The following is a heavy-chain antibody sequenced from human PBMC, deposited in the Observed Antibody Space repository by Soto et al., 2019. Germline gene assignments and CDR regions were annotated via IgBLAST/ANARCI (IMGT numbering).Heavy chain of an antibody. Sequence: QVQLVQSGAEVKKPGASVKVSCKASGYTFTSYGISWVRQAPGQGLEWMGWISAYNGNTNYAQKLQRRVTMTTDTSRSTAYMEQRSLRSDDPAVYYCARDHTKHTVTTFDYYGMDVWGQGTTVTVSS. CDR2: ISAYNGNT. D-gene: IGHD4-4*01. V-gene: IGHV1-18*01. CDR1: GYTFTSYG. CDR3: ARDHTKHTVTTFDYYGMDV. J-gene: IGHJ6*02.